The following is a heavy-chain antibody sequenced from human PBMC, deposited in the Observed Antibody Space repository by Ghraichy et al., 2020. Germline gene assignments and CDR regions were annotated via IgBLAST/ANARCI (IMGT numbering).Heavy chain of an antibody. CDR1: GFTFSSYG. CDR3: ARGRKDYYYGMDV. J-gene: IGHJ6*02. Sequence: GKSMNISCAASGFTFSSYGMHWVRQAPGKGLEWVAVIWYDGSNKYYADSVKGRFTISRDNSKNTLYLQMNSLRAEDTAVYYCARGRKDYYYGMDVWGQGTTVTVSS. CDR2: IWYDGSNK. V-gene: IGHV3-33*01.